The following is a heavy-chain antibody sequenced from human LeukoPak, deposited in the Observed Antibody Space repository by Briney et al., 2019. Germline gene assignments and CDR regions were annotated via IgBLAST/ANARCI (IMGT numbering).Heavy chain of an antibody. CDR3: ARVEVGY. V-gene: IGHV3-23*01. D-gene: IGHD3-10*01. J-gene: IGHJ4*02. CDR1: GFTFSIYA. Sequence: GESLRLSCTASGFTFSIYAMSWVRQAPGKGPEWVSTIIGTGVSTYSADSVKCRFTTSRDNAKTSLYLQMNSLRAEDTAVYYCARVEVGYWGQGTLVTVSS. CDR2: IIGTGVST.